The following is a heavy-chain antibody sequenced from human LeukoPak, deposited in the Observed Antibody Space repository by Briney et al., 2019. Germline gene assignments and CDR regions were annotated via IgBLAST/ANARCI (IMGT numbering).Heavy chain of an antibody. CDR3: ASRYCTSTNCYAFDI. D-gene: IGHD2-2*01. CDR2: ISSDSNYI. Sequence: GGSLRLSCAASGFXFSSYSINWVRQAPGKGLEWVSSISSDSNYIFYADSVQGRFTISRDNAENSLFLQMNSLRAEDTAVYYCASRYCTSTNCYAFDIWGQGTMVTVSS. CDR1: GFXFSSYS. J-gene: IGHJ3*02. V-gene: IGHV3-21*01.